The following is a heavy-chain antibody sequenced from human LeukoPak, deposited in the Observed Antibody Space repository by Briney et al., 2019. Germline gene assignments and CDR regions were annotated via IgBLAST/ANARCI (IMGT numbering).Heavy chain of an antibody. J-gene: IGHJ4*02. Sequence: GESVKISCKASGNNYWIAWVRQMPGKGLEWLGIIYFGDSDTRYSPSFQGRLTISVDKSISTAYLQLSSLKASGTAIYFCGRHSYGLDYWGQGTLVTVSS. D-gene: IGHD2-8*01. CDR1: GNNYW. V-gene: IGHV5-51*01. CDR2: IYFGDSDT. CDR3: GRHSYGLDY.